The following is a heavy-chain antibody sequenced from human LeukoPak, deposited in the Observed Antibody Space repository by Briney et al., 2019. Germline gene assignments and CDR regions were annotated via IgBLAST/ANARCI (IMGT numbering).Heavy chain of an antibody. J-gene: IGHJ4*02. V-gene: IGHV3-73*01. CDR1: GFTFSGSA. CDR2: IRSKANSYAT. CDR3: TGILGYCSGGSCYSKQNFDY. Sequence: TGGSLRLSCAASGFTFSGSAMHWVRQASGKGLEWVGRIRSKANSYATAYAASVEGRFTISRDDSKNTAYLQMNSLKTEDTAVYYCTGILGYCSGGSCYSKQNFDYWGQGTLVTVSS. D-gene: IGHD2-15*01.